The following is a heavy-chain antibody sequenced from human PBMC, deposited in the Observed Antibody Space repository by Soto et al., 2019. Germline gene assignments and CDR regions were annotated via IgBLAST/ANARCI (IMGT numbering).Heavy chain of an antibody. CDR1: GVYFSGYY. CDR2: INHSGST. CDR3: ASSGDFWSGYLKNYYYYYYMDV. J-gene: IGHJ6*03. Sequence: SETLSLTCAVYGVYFSGYYWSWIRQPPGKGLEWIGEINHSGSTNYNPSLKSRVTIPVDTSKNQFSLKLSSVTAADTAVYYCASSGDFWSGYLKNYYYYYYMDVWGKGTTVTVSS. V-gene: IGHV4-34*01. D-gene: IGHD3-3*01.